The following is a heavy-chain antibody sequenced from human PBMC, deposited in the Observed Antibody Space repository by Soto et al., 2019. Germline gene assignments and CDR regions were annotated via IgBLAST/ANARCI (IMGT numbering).Heavy chain of an antibody. D-gene: IGHD2-15*01. CDR2: IYYRGNT. Sequence: QVQLQESGPGLVKPSQTLSLTCTVSGVSVSSSGYYWSWIRQHPGKGLEWIGYIYYRGNTYYNPSLKSRLSISVDTSKNQFSLNLNSLTAADRAVYYCARGVVVGATGWFDPRGQGTLVSVSS. V-gene: IGHV4-31*03. J-gene: IGHJ5*02. CDR1: GVSVSSSGYY. CDR3: ARGVVVGATGWFDP.